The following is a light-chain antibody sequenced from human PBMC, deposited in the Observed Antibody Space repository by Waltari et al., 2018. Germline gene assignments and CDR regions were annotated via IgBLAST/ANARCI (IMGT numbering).Light chain of an antibody. CDR2: DDR. V-gene: IGLV3-21*02. J-gene: IGLJ1*01. CDR3: RVWDHHVGPGV. CDR1: NIVTYR. Sequence: SYVVTQPPSVSVAPGLTATITWGGANIVTYRLPWYQQKAGQAPDLVIFDDRERPSGIPDRFSGSNSGNTASLAISGVEAGDEARYYCRVWDHHVGPGVFGSGTEVTVL.